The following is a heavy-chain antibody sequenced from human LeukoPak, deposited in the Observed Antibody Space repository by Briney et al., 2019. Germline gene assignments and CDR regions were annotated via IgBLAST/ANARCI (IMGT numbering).Heavy chain of an antibody. CDR2: IYYSGST. CDR3: ARHYVGWGFDY. D-gene: IGHD1-26*01. Sequence: SETLSLTCTVSGGSISNYYWSWIRQPPGKGLEWIGYIYYSGSTNYNPSLKSRVTISVDTSKNQFSPKLRSVTAADTAVYYCARHYVGWGFDYWGQGTLVTVSS. V-gene: IGHV4-59*08. J-gene: IGHJ4*02. CDR1: GGSISNYY.